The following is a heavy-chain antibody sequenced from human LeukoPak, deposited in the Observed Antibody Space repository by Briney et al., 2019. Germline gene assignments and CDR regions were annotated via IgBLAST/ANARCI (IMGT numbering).Heavy chain of an antibody. CDR3: MRQSRAYYFGH. CDR2: IRQDGGEK. CDR1: VFTFSNYW. D-gene: IGHD3-10*01. V-gene: IGHV3-7*01. Sequence: AGGSLRLSCAASVFTFSNYWMSWGRQAPGKGLEWVANIRQDGGEKNYVDSVKGRFSISRDNGKNSLYLQMNSLRVEDTAVYYCMRQSRAYYFGHWGQGTLVTVSS. J-gene: IGHJ1*01.